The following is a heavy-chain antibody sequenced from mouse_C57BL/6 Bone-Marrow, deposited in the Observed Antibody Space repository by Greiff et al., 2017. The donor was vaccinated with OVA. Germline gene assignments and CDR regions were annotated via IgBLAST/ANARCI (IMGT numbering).Heavy chain of an antibody. CDR2: IDPANGNT. D-gene: IGHD1-2*01. V-gene: IGHV14-3*01. Sequence: VQLQQSVAELVRPGASVKLSCTASGFTFKNTYMHWVKQRPEQGLEWIGRIDPANGNTKYAPKFQGKATITADTSSNTAYLQLSSLTSEDTAIYYCARGYGLDYWGQGTTLTVSS. CDR1: GFTFKNTY. CDR3: ARGYGLDY. J-gene: IGHJ2*01.